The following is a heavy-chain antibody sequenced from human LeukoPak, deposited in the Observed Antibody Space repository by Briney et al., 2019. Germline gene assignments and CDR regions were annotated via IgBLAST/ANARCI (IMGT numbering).Heavy chain of an antibody. V-gene: IGHV4-39*01. CDR2: IYYSGST. J-gene: IGHJ4*02. CDR1: GGSISSSSYY. Sequence: SETLSLTCTVSGGSISSSSYYWGWIRQPPGKGLEWIGSIYYSGSTYYNPSLKSRVTISVDTSKNQFSLKLSSVTAADTAVYYCARPKGIAAAGTCFDYWGQGTLVTVSS. CDR3: ARPKGIAAAGTCFDY. D-gene: IGHD6-13*01.